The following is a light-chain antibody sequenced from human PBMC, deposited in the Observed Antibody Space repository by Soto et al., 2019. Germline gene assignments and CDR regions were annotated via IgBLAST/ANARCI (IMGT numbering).Light chain of an antibody. V-gene: IGLV6-57*04. CDR3: QSHDNGIWV. CDR1: SGNIASKY. CDR2: DDN. J-gene: IGLJ3*02. Sequence: NFMLTQPHSVSESPGKTVTISCTRSSGNIASKYVQWYQQRPGSAPTTVIYDDNQRPSGVPHRFSGSIDSSSNSASLTISGLKTEDEAEYYCQSHDNGIWVFGGGTKLTVL.